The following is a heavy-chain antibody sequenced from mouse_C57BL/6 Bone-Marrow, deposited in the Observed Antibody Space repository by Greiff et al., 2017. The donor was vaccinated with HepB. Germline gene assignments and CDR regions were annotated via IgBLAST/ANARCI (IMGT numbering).Heavy chain of an antibody. CDR3: ARRPPDGNYPAWFAY. Sequence: VQLQQSGAELVKPGASVKLSCTASGFNIKDYYMHWVKQRTEQGLEWIGRIDPEDGETKYAPKFQGQATITADTSSNTAYLQLSSLTSEDTAVYYGARRPPDGNYPAWFAYWGQGTLVTVSA. V-gene: IGHV14-2*01. CDR2: IDPEDGET. D-gene: IGHD2-1*01. CDR1: GFNIKDYY. J-gene: IGHJ3*01.